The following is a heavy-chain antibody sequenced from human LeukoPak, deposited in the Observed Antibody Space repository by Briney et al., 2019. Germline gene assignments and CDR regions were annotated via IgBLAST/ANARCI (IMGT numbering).Heavy chain of an antibody. V-gene: IGHV1-2*02. J-gene: IGHJ3*02. Sequence: ASVKVSCKASGYTFTGYYMHWVRQAPGQGLEWMGWINPNSGGTNYAQKFQGRVTMTRDTSISTAYMELSRLRSDDTAVYYCAREGIRIFGVVIFDAFDIWGQGTMVTVSS. CDR2: INPNSGGT. CDR1: GYTFTGYY. CDR3: AREGIRIFGVVIFDAFDI. D-gene: IGHD3-3*01.